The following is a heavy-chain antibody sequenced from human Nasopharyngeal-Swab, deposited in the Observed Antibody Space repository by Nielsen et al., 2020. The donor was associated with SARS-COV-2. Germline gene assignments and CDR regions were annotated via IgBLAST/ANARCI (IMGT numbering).Heavy chain of an antibody. CDR3: ARDRFWTGAFDI. CDR1: GYTFTSYY. CDR2: INPSGGST. Sequence: ASVKASCKASGYTFTSYYMHWVRQAPGQGLEWMGIINPSGGSTSYAQKFQGRVTMTRDTSTSTVYMELSSLRSEDTAVYYCARDRFWTGAFDIWGQGTMVTVSS. J-gene: IGHJ3*02. D-gene: IGHD1-1*01. V-gene: IGHV1-46*01.